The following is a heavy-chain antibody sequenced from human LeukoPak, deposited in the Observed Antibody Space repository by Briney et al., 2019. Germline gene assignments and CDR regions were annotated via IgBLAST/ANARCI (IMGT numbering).Heavy chain of an antibody. CDR3: ARQKLYFAPPMGFDY. CDR2: ISYSGGT. V-gene: IGHV4-59*01. D-gene: IGHD3-9*01. CDR1: GGSISSYY. Sequence: KASETLSLTCTVSGGSISSYYWSWLRQPPGKELEWIGDISYSGGTIYKDSLKGRVTISVDTSKNQFSLKVNSVTAADTAVYYCARQKLYFAPPMGFDYWGQGSLVTVSS. J-gene: IGHJ4*02.